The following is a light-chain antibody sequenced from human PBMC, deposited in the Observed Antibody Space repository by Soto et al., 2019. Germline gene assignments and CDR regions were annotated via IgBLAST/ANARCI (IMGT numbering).Light chain of an antibody. Sequence: AIPMTQSPSSLSASVGDRVTITCRASQGIRTDLGWYQQKPGKAPNLLIYAASSLQSGVPSRFSGSGSGTDFTLTISSLQPEDFATYYCLQEYNYPYTFGQGTKLEIK. CDR2: AAS. CDR1: QGIRTD. V-gene: IGKV1-6*01. J-gene: IGKJ2*01. CDR3: LQEYNYPYT.